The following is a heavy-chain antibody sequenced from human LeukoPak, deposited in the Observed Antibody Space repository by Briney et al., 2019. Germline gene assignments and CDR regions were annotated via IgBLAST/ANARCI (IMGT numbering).Heavy chain of an antibody. J-gene: IGHJ6*03. CDR3: ARGVATTNLPQYYYYMDV. V-gene: IGHV1-69*13. D-gene: IGHD5-12*01. CDR1: GGTFSSYA. Sequence: ASVKVSCKASGGTFSSYAISWVRQAPGQGLEWMGGIIPIFGTANYAQKFQGRVTITADESTSTAYMELSSLRSEDTAVYCCARGVATTNLPQYYYYMDVWGKGTTVTVSS. CDR2: IIPIFGTA.